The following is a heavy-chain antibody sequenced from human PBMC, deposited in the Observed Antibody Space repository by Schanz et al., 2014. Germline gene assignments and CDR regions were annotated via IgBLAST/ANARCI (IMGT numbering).Heavy chain of an antibody. CDR3: ARDGNYYGSRNYYKTPYFCDY. V-gene: IGHV3-66*01. D-gene: IGHD3-10*01. Sequence: EVQLVESGGGFVQPGGSLGLSCVVSGFTVSSDHMSWVRQAPGKGLEWVSTIYASGATYYADSVKSRFTISRDISKNTLHLQVTSLRAEDTAIYYCARDGNYYGSRNYYKTPYFCDYWGQGTLVTVSS. J-gene: IGHJ4*02. CDR2: IYASGAT. CDR1: GFTVSSDH.